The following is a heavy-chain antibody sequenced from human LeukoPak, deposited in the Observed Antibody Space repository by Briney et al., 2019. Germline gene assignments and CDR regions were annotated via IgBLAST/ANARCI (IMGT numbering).Heavy chain of an antibody. CDR1: GGSISTYY. V-gene: IGHV3-64*01. J-gene: IGHJ4*02. Sequence: ETLSLTCTVSGGSISTYYWSWIRQPPGKGLEYVSAISSNGGSTYYANSVKGRFTISRDNSKNTLYLQMNSLRAEDTAVYYCSKGQWLVEQTFDYWGQGTLVTVSS. CDR2: ISSNGGST. CDR3: SKGQWLVEQTFDY. D-gene: IGHD6-19*01.